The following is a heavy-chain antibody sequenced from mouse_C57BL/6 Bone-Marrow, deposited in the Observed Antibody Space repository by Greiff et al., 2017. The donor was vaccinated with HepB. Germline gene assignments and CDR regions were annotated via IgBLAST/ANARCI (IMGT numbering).Heavy chain of an antibody. CDR1: GFSLTSYG. J-gene: IGHJ4*01. Sequence: VKLVESGPGLVQPSQSLSITCTVSGFSLTSYGVHWVRQSPGKGLEWLGVIWRGGSTDYNAAFMSRLSITKDNSKSQVFFKMNSLQADDTAIYYCATYYGSRYAMDYWGQGTSVTVSS. CDR2: IWRGGST. CDR3: ATYYGSRYAMDY. D-gene: IGHD1-1*01. V-gene: IGHV2-5*01.